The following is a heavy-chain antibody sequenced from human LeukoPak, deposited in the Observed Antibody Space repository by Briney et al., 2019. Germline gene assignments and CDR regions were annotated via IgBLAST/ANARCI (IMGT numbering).Heavy chain of an antibody. V-gene: IGHV7-4-1*02. CDR3: ARDSETDYFDSSANIYGLDV. Sequence: ASVKVSCKASGYTFTRYAMNWVRQAPGQGLEWMGWINTNTRNPTYAQSFTGRVVFSLDTSVSTAYLQISSLKAEDTAVYYCARDSETDYFDSSANIYGLDVWGQGATVTVSS. J-gene: IGHJ6*02. D-gene: IGHD3-22*01. CDR1: GYTFTRYA. CDR2: INTNTRNP.